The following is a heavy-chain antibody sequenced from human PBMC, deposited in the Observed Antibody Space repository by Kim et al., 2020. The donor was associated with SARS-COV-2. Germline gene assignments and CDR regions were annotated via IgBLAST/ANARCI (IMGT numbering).Heavy chain of an antibody. V-gene: IGHV4-31*02. Sequence: YYNPSLKSRVTISVDTSKNQFSLKLSSVTAADTAVYYCARVPDYSQYMDVWGQGTTVTVSS. J-gene: IGHJ6*02. CDR3: ARVPDYSQYMDV. D-gene: IGHD4-17*01.